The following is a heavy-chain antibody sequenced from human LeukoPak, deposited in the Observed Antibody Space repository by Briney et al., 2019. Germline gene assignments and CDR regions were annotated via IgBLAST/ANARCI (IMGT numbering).Heavy chain of an antibody. CDR3: ARGYDLWTYYFDY. V-gene: IGHV1-2*02. Sequence: ASVRVSCAASGDTFTAYYMHWVRQAPGQGVEWMGWINPNSGGTNYAQKCQGRVTITRDTSIRTAYMEPSRLSSDDTAVYYCARGYDLWTYYFDYWGQGTLVTVSS. CDR2: INPNSGGT. D-gene: IGHD3-3*01. CDR1: GDTFTAYY. J-gene: IGHJ4*02.